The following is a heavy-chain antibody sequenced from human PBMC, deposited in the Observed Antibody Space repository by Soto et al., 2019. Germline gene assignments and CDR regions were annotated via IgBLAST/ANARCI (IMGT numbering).Heavy chain of an antibody. CDR2: INPSGGST. Sequence: ASSKVSCKASGYTLTSYYMHWVRQTPGQGLEWMGIINPSGGSTSYAQKFQGRVTMTRDTSTSTVYMELSSLRSEDTAVYYCAREGYCSGGSGFGGGFYSHYGMDFWGQGSTVPVAS. J-gene: IGHJ6*02. V-gene: IGHV1-46*01. CDR1: GYTLTSYY. CDR3: AREGYCSGGSGFGGGFYSHYGMDF. D-gene: IGHD2-15*01.